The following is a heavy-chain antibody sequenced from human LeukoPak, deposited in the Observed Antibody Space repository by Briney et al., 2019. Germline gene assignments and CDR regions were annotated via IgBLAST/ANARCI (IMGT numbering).Heavy chain of an antibody. J-gene: IGHJ4*02. CDR3: ARDYPLQQLVYYFDY. V-gene: IGHV4-39*07. CDR2: IYYSGST. CDR1: GGSISSSSYY. D-gene: IGHD6-13*01. Sequence: TSETLSLTCTVSGGSISSSSYYWGWIRQPPGKGLEWIGSIYYSGSTYYNPSLKSRVTISVDTSKNQFSLKLSSVTAADTAVYYCARDYPLQQLVYYFDYWGQGTLVTVSS.